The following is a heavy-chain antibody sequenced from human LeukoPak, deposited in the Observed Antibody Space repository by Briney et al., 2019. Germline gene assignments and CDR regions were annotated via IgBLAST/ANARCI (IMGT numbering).Heavy chain of an antibody. CDR3: ARELRDILTGYSYYFDY. D-gene: IGHD3-9*01. CDR2: INPNSGGT. J-gene: IGHJ4*02. CDR1: GYTFTGYY. Sequence: VASVKVSCKASGYTFTGYYMHWVRQAPGQGLEWMGWINPNSGGTNYAQKFQGRVTMTRDTSISTAYMELSRLRSDDTAVYYCARELRDILTGYSYYFDYWGQGTLVTVSS. V-gene: IGHV1-2*02.